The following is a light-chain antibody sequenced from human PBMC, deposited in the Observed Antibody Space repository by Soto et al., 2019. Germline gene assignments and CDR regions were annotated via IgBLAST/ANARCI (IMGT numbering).Light chain of an antibody. CDR3: QQRSNWLIT. Sequence: EIVLTQSPATLSLSPGERATLSCRASQSISRYLAWYQQKPGQAPRLIIYDASTRATGISARFSGSGSGTDFTLTISSLEPEDFAVYYCQQRSNWLITFGQGTRLEIK. CDR1: QSISRY. CDR2: DAS. J-gene: IGKJ5*01. V-gene: IGKV3-11*01.